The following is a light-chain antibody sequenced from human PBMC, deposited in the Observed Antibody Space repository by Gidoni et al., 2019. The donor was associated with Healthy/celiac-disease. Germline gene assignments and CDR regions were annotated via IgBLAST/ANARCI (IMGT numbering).Light chain of an antibody. CDR3: QQYNSYWLT. V-gene: IGKV1-5*03. CDR2: KAS. CDR1: QSISSW. Sequence: DLQMTQSPSTLSASVGDRVTITCRASQSISSWLAWYQQKPGKAPKLLIYKASSLESGVPSRFSGSGSGTEFTLTISSLQPDDFATYYCQQYNSYWLTFGGXTKVEIK. J-gene: IGKJ4*01.